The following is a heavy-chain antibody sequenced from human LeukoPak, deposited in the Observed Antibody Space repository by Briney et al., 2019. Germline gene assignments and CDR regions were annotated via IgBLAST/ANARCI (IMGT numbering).Heavy chain of an antibody. V-gene: IGHV3-7*01. CDR2: IQQDGSEK. CDR3: ARFGYSHGYGWGGGYYYYYMDV. CDR1: GFTFSNYW. D-gene: IGHD5-18*01. Sequence: PGGSLRLSCVVSGFTFSNYWVTWVRHAPGKGLEWVASIQQDGSEKYYVDSVKGRFTIFRDNAKNSVFLQMNTLRAEDTAVYYCARFGYSHGYGWGGGYYYYYMDVWGKGTTVTVSS. J-gene: IGHJ6*03.